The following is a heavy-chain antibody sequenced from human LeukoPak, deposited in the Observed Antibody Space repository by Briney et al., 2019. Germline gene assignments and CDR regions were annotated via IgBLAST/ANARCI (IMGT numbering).Heavy chain of an antibody. Sequence: ASETLSLTCTVSGGSISSYYWSWIRQPPGKGLEWIGYIYYSGSTNYNPSLKSRVTISVDTSKNQFSLKLSSVTAADTAVYYCARRNTMVRRNWFDPWGQGTLVTVSS. CDR2: IYYSGST. CDR1: GGSISSYY. V-gene: IGHV4-59*08. D-gene: IGHD3-10*01. CDR3: ARRNTMVRRNWFDP. J-gene: IGHJ5*02.